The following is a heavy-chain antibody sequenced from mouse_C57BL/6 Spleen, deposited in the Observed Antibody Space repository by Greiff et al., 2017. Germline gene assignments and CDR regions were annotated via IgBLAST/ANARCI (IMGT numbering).Heavy chain of an antibody. CDR1: GYTFTSYW. D-gene: IGHD4-1*01. CDR3: ARRARFLGYFGY. Sequence: QVQLQQPGAELVKPGASVKLSCKASGYTFTSYWMQWVKQRPGQGLEWIGEIDPSDSYTNYNQKFKGKATLTVDKSSSTAYMQLSSLTSEDSAVYYCARRARFLGYFGYWGKGTTLTVS. CDR2: IDPSDSYT. V-gene: IGHV1-50*01. J-gene: IGHJ2*01.